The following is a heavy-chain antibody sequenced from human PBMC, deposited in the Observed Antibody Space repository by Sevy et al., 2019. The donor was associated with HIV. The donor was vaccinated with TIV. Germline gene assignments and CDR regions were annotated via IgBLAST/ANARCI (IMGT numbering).Heavy chain of an antibody. J-gene: IGHJ4*02. CDR1: GFTFSKYS. CDR3: ARDPRYGSGGSCYLFDY. CDR2: ISSTSRTI. V-gene: IGHV3-48*02. D-gene: IGHD2-15*01. Sequence: GGSLRLSCAASGFTFSKYSMNWVRQAPGKGLEWISYISSTSRTIYYADSVKGRFTISRDNAKNSLYLQMNSLRDEDTAVYYCARDPRYGSGGSCYLFDYWGQGTMVTVSS.